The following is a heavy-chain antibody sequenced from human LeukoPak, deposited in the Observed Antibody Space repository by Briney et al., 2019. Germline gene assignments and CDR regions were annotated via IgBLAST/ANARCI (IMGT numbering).Heavy chain of an antibody. CDR1: GYTFTGYY. CDR2: INPNSGGT. V-gene: IGHV1-2*02. CDR3: ASAPSTSCYNCDWFDP. J-gene: IGHJ5*02. Sequence: EASVKVSCKASGYTFTGYYMHWVRQAPGQGLEWMGWINPNSGGTNYAQKFQGRVTMTRDTSISTAYMELSRLRSDDTAVYYCASAPSTSCYNCDWFDPWGQGTLVTVSS. D-gene: IGHD2-2*02.